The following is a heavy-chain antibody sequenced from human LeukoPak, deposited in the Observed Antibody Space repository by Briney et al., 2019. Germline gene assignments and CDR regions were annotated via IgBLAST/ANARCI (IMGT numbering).Heavy chain of an antibody. D-gene: IGHD4-23*01. CDR1: GGSITSYY. CDR2: IYTSESP. Sequence: LGTLSLTCAVSGGSITSYYWSWIRQPAGKGLEWIGRIYTSESPTYIPSLKSRVTMSLDPSRNQLSLELTSVTDADTAMYYCARVQWELGFDYWGQGTLVTVSS. V-gene: IGHV4-59*10. J-gene: IGHJ4*02. CDR3: ARVQWELGFDY.